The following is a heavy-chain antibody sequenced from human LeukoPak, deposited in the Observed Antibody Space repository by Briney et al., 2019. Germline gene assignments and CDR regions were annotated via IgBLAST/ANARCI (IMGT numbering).Heavy chain of an antibody. CDR1: GYTFTSYG. Sequence: ASVKVSCKASGYTFTSYGISWVRQAPGQGLEWMGWISAYNGNTNYAQKLQGRVTMTTDTSTSTAYMELRSLRSDDTAVYYCARDLIPYYDFWSGSPLYWGQGTLVTVSS. CDR3: ARDLIPYYDFWSGSPLY. CDR2: ISAYNGNT. V-gene: IGHV1-18*01. D-gene: IGHD3-3*01. J-gene: IGHJ4*02.